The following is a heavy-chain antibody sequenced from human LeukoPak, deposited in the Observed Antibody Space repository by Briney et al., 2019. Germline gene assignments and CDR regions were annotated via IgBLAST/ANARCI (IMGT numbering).Heavy chain of an antibody. CDR1: GGSISSGGYS. D-gene: IGHD2-15*01. CDR2: IYHSGST. V-gene: IGHV4-30-2*01. CDR3: ASLDCSGGSCKLDY. J-gene: IGHJ4*02. Sequence: PSQTLSLTCAVSGGSISSGGYSWSWIRQPPGKGLEWIGYIYHSGSTYYNPSLKSRVTISVDRSKNQFSLKLSSVTAADTAVYYCASLDCSGGSCKLDYWGQGTLVTVSS.